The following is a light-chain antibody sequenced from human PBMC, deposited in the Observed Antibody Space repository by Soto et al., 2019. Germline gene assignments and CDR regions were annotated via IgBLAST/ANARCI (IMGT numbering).Light chain of an antibody. CDR1: RSDVGGYNY. Sequence: QSVLTQPASVSGSPGQSITISCTGTRSDVGGYNYVSWYQQHPGKAPKLMIYDVSDRPSGVSNRFSGSKSGNTASLTISGLQAEDEADYYCSSYTNRGTLDIFGTGTKVTVL. CDR2: DVS. J-gene: IGLJ1*01. V-gene: IGLV2-14*01. CDR3: SSYTNRGTLDI.